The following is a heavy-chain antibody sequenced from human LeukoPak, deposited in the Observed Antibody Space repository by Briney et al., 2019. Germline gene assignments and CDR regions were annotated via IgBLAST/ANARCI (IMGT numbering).Heavy chain of an antibody. CDR1: EFSVSSNY. CDR2: IYSGGST. J-gene: IGHJ4*02. D-gene: IGHD3-10*01. Sequence: GGSLRLSCAASEFSVSSNYMSWVRQAPGKGLEWVSVIYSGGSTYYADSVKGRFTISRDNSKNTLYLQMNSLRAEDTAVYYCARDFYGSGSYLYYWGQGTLVTVSS. V-gene: IGHV3-53*01. CDR3: ARDFYGSGSYLYY.